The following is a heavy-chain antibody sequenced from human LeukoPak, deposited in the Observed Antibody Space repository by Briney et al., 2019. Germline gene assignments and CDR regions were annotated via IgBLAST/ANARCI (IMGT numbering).Heavy chain of an antibody. D-gene: IGHD1-26*01. Sequence: SETLSLTCTVSGGSMSSYYWSWIRQPPGKGLEWIGYIYYSGSTNYNPSLKSRVTISVDTSKNQFSLKLSSVTAADTAVYYCARGPIVGALYYYYYMDVWGKGTTVTVSS. CDR2: IYYSGST. CDR3: ARGPIVGALYYYYYMDV. CDR1: GGSMSSYY. J-gene: IGHJ6*03. V-gene: IGHV4-59*12.